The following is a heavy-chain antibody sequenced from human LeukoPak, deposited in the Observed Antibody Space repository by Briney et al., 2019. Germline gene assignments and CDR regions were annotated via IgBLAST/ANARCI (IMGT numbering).Heavy chain of an antibody. CDR1: GGSISSSSYY. D-gene: IGHD2-15*01. Sequence: SETLSLTCTVSGGSISSSSYYWGWIRQPPGKGLEWIGSIYYSGSTYYKPSLKSRVTISVDTSKNQFSLKLSSVTAADTAVYDCAVLDIVVVVGPDYYGMDVWGQGTTVTVSS. CDR2: IYYSGST. J-gene: IGHJ6*02. V-gene: IGHV4-39*01. CDR3: AVLDIVVVVGPDYYGMDV.